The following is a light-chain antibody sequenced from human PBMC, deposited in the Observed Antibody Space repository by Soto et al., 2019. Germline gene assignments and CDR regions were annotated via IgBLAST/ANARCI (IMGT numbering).Light chain of an antibody. CDR2: GVT. CDR1: NNDIDGYNY. J-gene: IGLJ2*01. CDR3: TSYASGTILE. Sequence: QSALTQPASVSGSPGQSITISCTGTNNDIDGYNYVSWYQHLPGKAPKLLIYGVTNRPSGISNRFSGSKSGNTASLTISGLQAEDEADYYCTSYASGTILEFGGGTKVTVL. V-gene: IGLV2-14*01.